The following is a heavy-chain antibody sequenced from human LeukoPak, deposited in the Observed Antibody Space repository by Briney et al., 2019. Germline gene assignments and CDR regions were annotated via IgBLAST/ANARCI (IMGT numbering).Heavy chain of an antibody. Sequence: PSETPSLTCAVYGGSFSGYYWSWIRQPPGKGLEWIGEINHSGSTNYNPSLKSRVTISVDTSKNQFSLKLSSVTAAGTAVYYCARPNWNNWFDPWGQGTLVTVSS. CDR3: ARPNWNNWFDP. CDR1: GGSFSGYY. CDR2: INHSGST. D-gene: IGHD1-1*01. V-gene: IGHV4-34*01. J-gene: IGHJ5*02.